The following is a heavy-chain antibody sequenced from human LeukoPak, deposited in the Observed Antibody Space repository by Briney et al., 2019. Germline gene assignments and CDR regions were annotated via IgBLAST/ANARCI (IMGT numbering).Heavy chain of an antibody. J-gene: IGHJ4*02. D-gene: IGHD6-19*01. V-gene: IGHV3-48*01. CDR1: GFTFSSYS. CDR2: ISSSSSTI. CDR3: AREYSSGWYGY. Sequence: GGSLRLSCAASGFTFSSYSMSWVRQAPGKGLEWVSYISSSSSTIYYADSVKGRFTISRDNAKNSLYLQMSSLRAEDTAVYYCAREYSSGWYGYWGQGTLVTVSS.